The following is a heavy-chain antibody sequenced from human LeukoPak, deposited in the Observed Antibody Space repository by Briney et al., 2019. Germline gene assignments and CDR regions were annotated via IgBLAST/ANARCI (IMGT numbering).Heavy chain of an antibody. CDR1: GGSFSGYY. Sequence: SETLSLTCAVYGGSFSGYYWSWIRQPPGKGLEWIGEINHSGSTNYNPSLKSRVTISVDTSKNQFSLKPSSVTAADTAVYYCARGRMDYYDSSGYKGSSFDYWGQGTLV. D-gene: IGHD3-22*01. J-gene: IGHJ4*02. V-gene: IGHV4-34*01. CDR2: INHSGST. CDR3: ARGRMDYYDSSGYKGSSFDY.